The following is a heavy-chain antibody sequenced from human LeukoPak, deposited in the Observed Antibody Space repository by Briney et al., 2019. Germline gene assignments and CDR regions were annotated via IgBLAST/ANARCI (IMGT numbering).Heavy chain of an antibody. CDR2: IFETGST. CDR1: GGSISNSTYY. CDR3: ARHAIMISLGTYNWVDP. D-gene: IGHD3/OR15-3a*01. V-gene: IGHV4-39*01. J-gene: IGHJ5*02. Sequence: KASETLSLTCSVSGGSISNSTYYWGWIRQSPGRGLEWIGSIFETGSTYYSPSLKSRVTISVAPSKNQFSLELISVTAADTATYFCARHAIMISLGTYNWVDPWGQGTLVTVSS.